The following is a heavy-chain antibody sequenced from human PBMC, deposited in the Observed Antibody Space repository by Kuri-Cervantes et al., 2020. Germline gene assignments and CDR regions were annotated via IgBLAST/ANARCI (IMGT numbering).Heavy chain of an antibody. V-gene: IGHV4-34*01. J-gene: IGHJ4*02. Sequence: SETLSLTCAVYGGSFSGYYWSWIRQPPGKGLEWIGEINHSGSTNYNPSLKSRVTMSVDTSKNQFSLKLSSVTAADTAVYYCARGKLERREAGYFDYWGQGTLVTVYS. CDR3: ARGKLERREAGYFDY. D-gene: IGHD1-1*01. CDR1: GGSFSGYY. CDR2: INHSGST.